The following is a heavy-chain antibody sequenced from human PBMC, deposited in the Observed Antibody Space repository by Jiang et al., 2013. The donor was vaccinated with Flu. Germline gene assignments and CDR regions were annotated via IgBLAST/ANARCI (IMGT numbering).Heavy chain of an antibody. V-gene: IGHV1-46*01. Sequence: GAEVKKPGASVKVSCKASGYTFTSYSMHWVRQAPGQGLEWMGIINPSGGSTTYAQKFQDRVTLTRDTSTSTVYMDLSRLRSEDTAVYYCAMGAAAGDYWGQGTLVTVSS. D-gene: IGHD6-13*01. CDR1: GYTFTSYS. J-gene: IGHJ4*02. CDR2: INPSGGST. CDR3: AMGAAAGDY.